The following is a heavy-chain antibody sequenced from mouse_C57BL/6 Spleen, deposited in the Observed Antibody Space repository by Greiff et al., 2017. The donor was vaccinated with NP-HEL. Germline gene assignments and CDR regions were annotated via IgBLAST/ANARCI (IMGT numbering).Heavy chain of an antibody. Sequence: VQLQQPGAELVKPGASVKMSCKASGYTFTSYWITWVKQRPGQGLEWIGDIYPGSGSTNYNEKFKSKATLTVDTSSSTAYMQLSSLTSEDSAVYYCARGGSNYGAFAYWGQGTLVTVSA. CDR3: ARGGSNYGAFAY. CDR1: GYTFTSYW. CDR2: IYPGSGST. J-gene: IGHJ3*01. D-gene: IGHD2-5*01. V-gene: IGHV1-55*01.